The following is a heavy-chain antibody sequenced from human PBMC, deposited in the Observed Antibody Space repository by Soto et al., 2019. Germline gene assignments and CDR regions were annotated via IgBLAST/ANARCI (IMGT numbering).Heavy chain of an antibody. D-gene: IGHD3-3*01. V-gene: IGHV1-18*01. CDR1: GYTFTGYG. Sequence: AALKVSCKASGYTFTGYGISWVRQAPGQGIEWMGWISAYNGNTNYAQKLQGRVTMTTDTSTSTAYMELRSLRSDDTAVYYCARVWLRITYYDFWSSYSYMAVWGKGTTVTVSS. CDR2: ISAYNGNT. J-gene: IGHJ6*03. CDR3: ARVWLRITYYDFWSSYSYMAV.